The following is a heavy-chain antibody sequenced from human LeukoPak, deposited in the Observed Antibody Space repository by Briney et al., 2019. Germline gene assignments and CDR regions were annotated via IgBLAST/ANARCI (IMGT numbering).Heavy chain of an antibody. V-gene: IGHV4-34*01. J-gene: IGHJ6*03. CDR2: INHSGST. Sequence: PSETLSLTCAVYGGSFSGYYWSWLRQPPGKGLEWIGEINHSGSTNYNPSLKSRVTISVDTSKNQFSLELSSVTAADTAVYYCGGVARTAMASYYYYYMDVWGKGTTVTVSS. CDR3: GGVARTAMASYYYYYMDV. D-gene: IGHD5-18*01. CDR1: GGSFSGYY.